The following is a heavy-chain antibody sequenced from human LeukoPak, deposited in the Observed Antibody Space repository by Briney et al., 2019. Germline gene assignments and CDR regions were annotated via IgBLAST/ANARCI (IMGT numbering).Heavy chain of an antibody. CDR3: AMELIAVRTFDY. D-gene: IGHD6-6*01. J-gene: IGHJ4*02. CDR2: ISGGSSYI. V-gene: IGHV3-21*01. CDR1: GFTFSNYN. Sequence: GGSLRLSCAASGFTFSNYNMNWVRQAPGKGLEWASSISGGSSYIYYADSLKGRFTISRDNAENSLYLQMNSLRAEDTAVYYCAMELIAVRTFDYWGQGALVTVSS.